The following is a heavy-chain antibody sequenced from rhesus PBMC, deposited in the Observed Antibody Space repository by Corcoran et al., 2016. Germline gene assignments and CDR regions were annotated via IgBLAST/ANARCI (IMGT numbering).Heavy chain of an antibody. D-gene: IGHD3-34*01. J-gene: IGHJ5-1*01. V-gene: IGHV1-180*01. Sequence: QVQLVQSGGEIKQPGASVKLSCKASGYTFTSYQMHRGGQAPGQGLEWIGLIPPYNGNKGYAKNFQGRITIKTDPSTSTGYLRLRSLRSEDTAVYYCTRDGGGDRFDVWGPGVLVTVSS. CDR2: IPPYNGNK. CDR3: TRDGGGDRFDV. CDR1: GYTFTSYQ.